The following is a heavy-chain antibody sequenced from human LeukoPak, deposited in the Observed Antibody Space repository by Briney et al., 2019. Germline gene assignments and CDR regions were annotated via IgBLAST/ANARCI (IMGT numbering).Heavy chain of an antibody. J-gene: IGHJ6*02. CDR1: GFTFSSYA. V-gene: IGHV3-23*01. CDR2: ISGSGGST. D-gene: IGHD5-18*01. Sequence: PGGSLRLSCAASGFTFSSYAMSWVRQAPGKGLEWVSAISGSGGSTYYADSVKGRFTISRDNSKNTLYLQMNSLRAEDTAVYYCARDRYSYGANYYYYYGMDVWGQGTTVTVSS. CDR3: ARDRYSYGANYYYYYGMDV.